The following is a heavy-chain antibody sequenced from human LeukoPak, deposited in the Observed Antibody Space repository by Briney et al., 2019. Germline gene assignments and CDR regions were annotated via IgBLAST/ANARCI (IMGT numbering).Heavy chain of an antibody. CDR3: AKALGRGYSGYDDFDY. CDR1: GFTFSSYG. D-gene: IGHD5-12*01. V-gene: IGHV3-30*18. J-gene: IGHJ4*02. Sequence: GRSLRLSCAASGFTFSSYGMHWVRKAPGKGLEWVAVISYDGSIKYYADSVKGRFTISRDNSKNTLYLQMNSLRAEDTAVYYCAKALGRGYSGYDDFDYWGQGTLVTVSS. CDR2: ISYDGSIK.